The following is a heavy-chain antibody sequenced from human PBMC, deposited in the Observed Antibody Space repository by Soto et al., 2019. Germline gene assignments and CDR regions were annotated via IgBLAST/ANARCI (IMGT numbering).Heavy chain of an antibody. CDR1: GFTFSDYA. J-gene: IGHJ4*02. V-gene: IGHV3-23*01. D-gene: IGHD6-19*01. Sequence: EVHLSESGGGVVQPAGSLRLSCVVSGFTFSDYAMDWVRQAPGKGLEWVSEISATGGTTNYADSVKGRYTISRDNSNNTLYLQLTNLRAEDTAMFYCAKASSAWYGSKNYYFDSWGQGALVTVSS. CDR2: ISATGGTT. CDR3: AKASSAWYGSKNYYFDS.